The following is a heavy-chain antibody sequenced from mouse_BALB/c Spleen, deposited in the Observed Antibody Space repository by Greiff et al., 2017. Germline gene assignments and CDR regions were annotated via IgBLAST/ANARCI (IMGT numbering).Heavy chain of an antibody. D-gene: IGHD1-2*01. CDR1: GFTFSSYY. Sequence: EVKLEESGGGLVKLGGSLKLSCAASGFTFSSYYMSWVRQTPEKRLELVAAINSNGGSTYYPDTVKGRFTISRDNAKNTLYLQMSSLKSEDTALYYCARLTTATGWFAYWGQGTLVTVSA. J-gene: IGHJ3*01. CDR3: ARLTTATGWFAY. CDR2: INSNGGST. V-gene: IGHV5-6-2*01.